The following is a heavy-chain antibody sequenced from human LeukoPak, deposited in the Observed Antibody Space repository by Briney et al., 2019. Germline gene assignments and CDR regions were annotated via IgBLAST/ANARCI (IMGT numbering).Heavy chain of an antibody. V-gene: IGHV3-30*04. CDR1: GFTFSGYP. CDR3: AKDVGYDSSGYSSSSYGMDV. J-gene: IGHJ6*02. Sequence: GGSLRLSCAASGFTFSGYPMHWVRQAPGKGLEWVAVISYDGSNKYYADSVKGRFTISRDNSKNTLYLQMNSLRAEDTAVYYCAKDVGYDSSGYSSSSYGMDVWGQGTTVTVSS. D-gene: IGHD3-22*01. CDR2: ISYDGSNK.